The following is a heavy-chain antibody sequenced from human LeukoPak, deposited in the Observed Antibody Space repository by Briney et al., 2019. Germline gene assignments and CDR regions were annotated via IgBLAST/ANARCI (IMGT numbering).Heavy chain of an antibody. Sequence: GESLKISCKGSGYSFTSYWIGWVRQMPGKGLEWMGIISFGDSDSRYSPSFQGQVTISVDKSINTAYLQWSRLKASDTAMYYCATARPHRGFDIWGQGTMVTVSS. J-gene: IGHJ3*02. CDR2: ISFGDSDS. V-gene: IGHV5-51*01. CDR3: ATARPHRGFDI. CDR1: GYSFTSYW.